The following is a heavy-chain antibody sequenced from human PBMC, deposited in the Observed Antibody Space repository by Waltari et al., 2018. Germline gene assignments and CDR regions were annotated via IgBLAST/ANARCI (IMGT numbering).Heavy chain of an antibody. CDR3: ATDCSGSSCYSAY. V-gene: IGHV1-69*12. Sequence: QVQLVQSGAEVKKPGSSVKVSCKASGVTFNNYAIIWVRQAPGQGLEWMGGIIPIFGSANYAQKFQDRVMITADESTNTAYMELSRLISEDTAVYYCATDCSGSSCYSAYWGQGTLVTVSS. CDR2: IIPIFGSA. D-gene: IGHD2-15*01. CDR1: GVTFNNYA. J-gene: IGHJ4*02.